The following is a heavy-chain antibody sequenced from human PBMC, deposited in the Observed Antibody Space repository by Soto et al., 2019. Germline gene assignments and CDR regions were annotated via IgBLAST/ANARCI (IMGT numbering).Heavy chain of an antibody. CDR3: XRXLTIFGVVIGY. CDR2: INSGNGNT. Sequence: QVQLVQSGAEVKKPGASVKLSCKTSGYTFTGYVVDWVRQAPGQGLEWMGWINSGNGNTKYSEKFQGRVTITRDTSAXXAXXXXXXXXXXXXXXXXXXRXLTIFGVVIGYWGQGTLVTVSS. CDR1: GYTFTGYV. V-gene: IGHV1-3*01. J-gene: IGHJ4*02. D-gene: IGHD3-3*01.